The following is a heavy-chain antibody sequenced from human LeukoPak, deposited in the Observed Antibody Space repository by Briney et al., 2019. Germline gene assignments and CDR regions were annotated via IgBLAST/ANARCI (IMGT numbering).Heavy chain of an antibody. CDR1: GITFSSYW. CDR3: ARDKFCSGGSCYAHDC. D-gene: IGHD2-15*01. CDR2: ISGSGGST. V-gene: IGHV3-23*01. J-gene: IGHJ4*02. Sequence: GGSLRLSCAASGITFSSYWMSWVRQAPGKGLEWVSAISGSGGSTYYADSVKGRFTISRDNAKNSLYLQMNSLRAEDTAVYYCARDKFCSGGSCYAHDCWGQGTLVTVSS.